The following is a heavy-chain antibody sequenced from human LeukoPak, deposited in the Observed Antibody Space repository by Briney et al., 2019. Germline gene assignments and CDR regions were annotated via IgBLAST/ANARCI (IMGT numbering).Heavy chain of an antibody. D-gene: IGHD5-24*01. CDR2: IYYSGST. J-gene: IGHJ3*02. V-gene: IGHV4-31*03. CDR3: ARGRRWLQPGAFDI. CDR1: GGSISSGGYY. Sequence: SETLSLTCTVSGGSISSGGYYWSWIRQHPGKGLEWIGYIYYSGSTYYNPSLKSRVTISVDTSKNQFSLKLSSVTAADTAVYYCARGRRWLQPGAFDIWGQGTMVTVSS.